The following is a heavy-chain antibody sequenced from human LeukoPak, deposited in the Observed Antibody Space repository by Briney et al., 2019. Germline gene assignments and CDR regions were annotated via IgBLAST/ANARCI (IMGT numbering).Heavy chain of an antibody. CDR2: ISGSGGST. V-gene: IGHV3-23*01. D-gene: IGHD1-26*01. Sequence: GGSLRLSCAASGFTFSSYAMSWVRQAPGKGLEWVSAISGSGGSTYYADSVKGRFTISRDNSKNTLYLQMNSLRAEDTAVYYCAKGRLARVVGATTADYWGQGTLVTVSS. J-gene: IGHJ4*02. CDR3: AKGRLARVVGATTADY. CDR1: GFTFSSYA.